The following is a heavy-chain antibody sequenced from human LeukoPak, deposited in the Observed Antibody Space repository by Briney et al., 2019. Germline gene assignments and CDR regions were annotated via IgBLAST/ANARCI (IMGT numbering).Heavy chain of an antibody. Sequence: PSETLSLTCTVSGGSTSSGDYYWSWIRQPPGKGLEWIGYIYYSGSTYYNPSLKRRVTISVDTSKNQFSLKLSSVTAADTAVYDCASEKGSGSYSLFDYWGQGTLVTVSS. CDR2: IYYSGST. J-gene: IGHJ4*02. D-gene: IGHD3-10*01. CDR3: ASEKGSGSYSLFDY. CDR1: GGSTSSGDYY. V-gene: IGHV4-30-4*08.